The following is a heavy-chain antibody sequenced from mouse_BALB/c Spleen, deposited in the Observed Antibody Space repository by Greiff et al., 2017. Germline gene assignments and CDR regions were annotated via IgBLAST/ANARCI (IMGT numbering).Heavy chain of an antibody. CDR2: INPSNGRT. J-gene: IGHJ2*01. Sequence: QVQLQQPGAELVKPGASVKLSCKASGYTFTSYWMHWVKQRPGQGLEWIGEINPSNGRTNYNEKFKSKATLTVDKSSSTAYMQLSSLTSEDSAVYYCARNYGYKWYFDYWGQGTTLTVSS. D-gene: IGHD1-2*01. CDR1: GYTFTSYW. V-gene: IGHV1S81*02. CDR3: ARNYGYKWYFDY.